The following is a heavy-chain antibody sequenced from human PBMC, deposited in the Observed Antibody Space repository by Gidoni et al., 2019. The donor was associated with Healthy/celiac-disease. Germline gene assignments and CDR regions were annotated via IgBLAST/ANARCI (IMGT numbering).Heavy chain of an antibody. J-gene: IGHJ4*02. CDR2: ISAYNGTT. V-gene: IGHV1-18*04. D-gene: IGHD2-2*01. Sequence: QVQLVQSGAEVKKPGASVKVYCKASGYTFTSYGIRWVRQAPGQGFEWMGWISAYNGTTHYAQKLQGRVTMTTDTSPSTAYMELRSLRSDDTAVYYCARVYCSSTSCYPPFDYWGQGTLVTVSS. CDR1: GYTFTSYG. CDR3: ARVYCSSTSCYPPFDY.